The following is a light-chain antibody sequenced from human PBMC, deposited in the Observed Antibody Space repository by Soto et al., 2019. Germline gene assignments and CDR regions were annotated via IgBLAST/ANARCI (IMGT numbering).Light chain of an antibody. V-gene: IGKV3-20*01. Sequence: EIVLTQSPGTLSLSPGERATLSCRASQSVSSSYLVWYQQKPGQAPRLLIYGASSRATGIPDRFSGSGSGTDFTLTISRLEPEDFAAYYCQQYGSSPFTFGPGTKVDIK. CDR1: QSVSSSY. J-gene: IGKJ3*01. CDR3: QQYGSSPFT. CDR2: GAS.